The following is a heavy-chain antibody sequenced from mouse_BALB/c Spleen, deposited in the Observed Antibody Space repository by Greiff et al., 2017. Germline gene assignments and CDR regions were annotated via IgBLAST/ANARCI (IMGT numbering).Heavy chain of an antibody. Sequence: EVMLVESGGDLVKPGGSLKLSCAASGFPFSSYGMSWVRQTPDKRLEWVATISSGGSYTYYPDSVKGRFTISRDNAKNTLYLQMSSLKSEDTAMYYCARQDYPYAMDYWGQGTSVTVSS. V-gene: IGHV5-6*01. J-gene: IGHJ4*01. D-gene: IGHD2-4*01. CDR2: ISSGGSYT. CDR3: ARQDYPYAMDY. CDR1: GFPFSSYG.